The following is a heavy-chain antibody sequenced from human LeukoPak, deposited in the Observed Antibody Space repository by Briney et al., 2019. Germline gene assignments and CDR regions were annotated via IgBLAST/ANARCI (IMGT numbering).Heavy chain of an antibody. CDR1: GGSISSSSYY. D-gene: IGHD2-15*01. CDR2: IYYSGST. CDR3: ARGYCSGGSCSHPYYYYYYMDV. J-gene: IGHJ6*03. Sequence: SETLSLTCTVSGGSISSSSYYWGGIRQPPGKGLEWIGSIYYSGSTYYNPSLKSRVTISVDTSKNQFSLKLSSVTAADTAVYYCARGYCSGGSCSHPYYYYYYMDVWGKGTTVTVSS. V-gene: IGHV4-39*07.